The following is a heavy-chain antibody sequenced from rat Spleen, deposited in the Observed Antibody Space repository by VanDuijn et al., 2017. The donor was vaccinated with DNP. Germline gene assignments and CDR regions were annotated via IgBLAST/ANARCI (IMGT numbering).Heavy chain of an antibody. V-gene: IGHV5-7*01. CDR1: GFTFSDFN. J-gene: IGHJ2*01. Sequence: EVQLVESGGGLVQPGRSLKLSCAASGFTFSDFNMAWVRQAPKKGLEWVPTISYDGSSTYYRDSVKGRFTISRDNGKSTLYLQRESLRSEDTATYYCSRQRYVNYFDYGGQGVMVTVSS. CDR3: SRQRYVNYFDY. CDR2: ISYDGSST.